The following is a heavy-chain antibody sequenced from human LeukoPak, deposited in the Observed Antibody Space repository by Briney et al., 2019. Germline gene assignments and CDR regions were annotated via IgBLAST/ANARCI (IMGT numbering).Heavy chain of an antibody. CDR3: AKDMELAS. J-gene: IGHJ5*02. Sequence: GGSLRLSCAASGFTFRDAAMTWVRQAPGKGLEWVSLISSSGANANYADSVKGRFTISRDNSKNTLYLQMNNLRGEDTAEYYCAKDMELASWGQGTLVTVSS. D-gene: IGHD1-26*01. CDR2: ISSSGANA. V-gene: IGHV3-23*01. CDR1: GFTFRDAA.